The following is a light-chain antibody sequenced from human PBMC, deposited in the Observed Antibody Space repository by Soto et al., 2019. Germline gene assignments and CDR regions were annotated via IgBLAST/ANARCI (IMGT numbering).Light chain of an antibody. V-gene: IGKV3D-15*01. CDR2: GAS. J-gene: IGKJ4*01. CDR3: QQYDCWPLT. Sequence: EIVMTQSPGTLAVSTGEGATLSCRATQSVDSNLAWYKQKPGQAPRLLIYGASTRATGIPDRFRGSGSGTELTLPISSLQSEDLAVCYCQQYDCWPLTFGGGTKVEIK. CDR1: QSVDSN.